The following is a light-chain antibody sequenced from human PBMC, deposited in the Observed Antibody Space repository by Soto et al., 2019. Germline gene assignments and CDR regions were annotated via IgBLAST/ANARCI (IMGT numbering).Light chain of an antibody. CDR1: SSDVGGYKY. CDR3: SSYTSSTTLV. V-gene: IGLV2-14*01. CDR2: EVS. J-gene: IGLJ2*01. Sequence: QSVLTQPASVSGSPGQSITISCTGTSSDVGGYKYVSWYQQYPGKAPKLMIYEVSNRPLGVSNRFSGSKSGNTASLTISGLQAEDEADYYCSSYTSSTTLVFGGGTKVTVL.